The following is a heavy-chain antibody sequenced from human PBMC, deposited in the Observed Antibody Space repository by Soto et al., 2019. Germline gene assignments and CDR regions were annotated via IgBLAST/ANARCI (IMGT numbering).Heavy chain of an antibody. J-gene: IGHJ6*02. CDR1: GYTFTGYH. D-gene: IGHD3-10*01. CDR2: INPNSGGT. CDR3: ALPDPLWFGELSDYCYYYGMDV. V-gene: IGHV1-2*02. Sequence: ASVNVSCKPSGYTFTGYHIHWVRQAPGQGLECMGWINPNSGGTNYAQKFQGRVTMTRDTSISTAYMELSRLRSDDTAVYYCALPDPLWFGELSDYCYYYGMDVWGQGTTVTGLL.